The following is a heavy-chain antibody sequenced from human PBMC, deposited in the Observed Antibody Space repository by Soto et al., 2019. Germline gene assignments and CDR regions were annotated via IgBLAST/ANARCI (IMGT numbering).Heavy chain of an antibody. CDR3: ARDLVSTIGDFDF. D-gene: IGHD5-12*01. CDR1: GYTFIGYY. Sequence: ASVKVSCKTSGYTFIGYYVHWVRQAPGQGLEWMGWINPNSGATNYAQKFQGRVSMTRDTSITTAYMELSRLRSDDTAVYYCARDLVSTIGDFDFWGQGTPVTVSS. V-gene: IGHV1-2*02. CDR2: INPNSGAT. J-gene: IGHJ4*02.